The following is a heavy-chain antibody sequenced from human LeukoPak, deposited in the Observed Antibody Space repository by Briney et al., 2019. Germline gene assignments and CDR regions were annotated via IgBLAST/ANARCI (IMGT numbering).Heavy chain of an antibody. J-gene: IGHJ3*02. CDR1: GFTFSSYS. Sequence: PGGSLRLSCAASGFTFSSYSMNWVRQAPGKGLEWVSSISSSSSYIYYADSVKGRFTISRDNAKNSLYLQMNSLRAEDTAVYYCARALDGSGSGSFDIWGQGTMVTVSS. CDR2: ISSSSSYI. CDR3: ARALDGSGSGSFDI. D-gene: IGHD3-10*01. V-gene: IGHV3-21*01.